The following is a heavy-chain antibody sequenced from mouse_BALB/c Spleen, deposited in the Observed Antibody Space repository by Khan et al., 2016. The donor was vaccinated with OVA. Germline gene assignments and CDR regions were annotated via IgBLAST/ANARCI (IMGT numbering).Heavy chain of an antibody. D-gene: IGHD1-2*01. V-gene: IGHV1-77*01. CDR1: GYTFTDYY. CDR2: IFPGSGDT. Sequence: VQLQESGAELARPGASVKLSCKASGYTFTDYYINWVKQRTGQGLEGIGEIFPGSGDTSYNEKFKGQATLTADKSSTTDYLQLSSLTSAASADYCCARRNYDGYTFAYWGQGTLVTVSA. CDR3: ARRNYDGYTFAY. J-gene: IGHJ3*01.